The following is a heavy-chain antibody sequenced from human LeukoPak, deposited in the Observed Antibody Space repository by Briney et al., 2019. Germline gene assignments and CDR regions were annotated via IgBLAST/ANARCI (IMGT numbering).Heavy chain of an antibody. Sequence: SETLSLTCAVYDGSLSGYYWNWFRQPPGKRLEWIGEINHSGSTNYNPSLKSRVTISVDTSKNQFSLKLSSVTAADTAVYYCARDLLGSSREFDPWGQGTLVTVSS. V-gene: IGHV4-34*01. D-gene: IGHD6-13*01. CDR1: DGSLSGYY. CDR2: INHSGST. CDR3: ARDLLGSSREFDP. J-gene: IGHJ5*02.